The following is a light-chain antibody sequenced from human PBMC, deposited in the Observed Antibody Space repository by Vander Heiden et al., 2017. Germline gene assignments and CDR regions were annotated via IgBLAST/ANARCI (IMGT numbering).Light chain of an antibody. Sequence: DIVMTQFPDSLAVSRGERATINCKSSQSVLYSSNNKNYLAWYQQKPGQPPKLLIYWASTRQSGVPDRFSGSGSGTDFTLTISSLQAEDVAVYYCQQYYSAPRTFGQGTKVEIK. CDR2: WAS. J-gene: IGKJ1*01. V-gene: IGKV4-1*01. CDR3: QQYYSAPRT. CDR1: QSVLYSSNNKNY.